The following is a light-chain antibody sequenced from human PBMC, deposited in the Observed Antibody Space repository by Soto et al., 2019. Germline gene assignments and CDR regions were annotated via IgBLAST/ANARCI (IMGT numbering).Light chain of an antibody. J-gene: IGLJ3*02. CDR1: SSNIGSNT. V-gene: IGLV1-44*01. CDR3: AAWDDILNGPM. Sequence: QSVLTQPPSASGTPGQRVTISCSGGSSNIGSNTVNWYHQLPGTAPKLLIYSDNQRPSGVPDRFSGSKAGTSASLAISGLQSEYEADYYCAAWDDILNGPMFGGGTKLTVL. CDR2: SDN.